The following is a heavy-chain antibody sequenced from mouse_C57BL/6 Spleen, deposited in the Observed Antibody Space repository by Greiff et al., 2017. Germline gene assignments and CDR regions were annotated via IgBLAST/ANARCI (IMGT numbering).Heavy chain of an antibody. CDR1: GYTFTSYW. J-gene: IGHJ4*01. CDR3: ARNGYDGFYAMDY. D-gene: IGHD2-2*01. Sequence: VQLQQPGAELVMPGASVKLSCKASGYTFTSYWMHWVKQRPGQGLEWIGEIDPSDSYTNYNQKFKGKSTLTVDKSSSTAYMQLSRLTSEDSAVYYCARNGYDGFYAMDYGGQGTSVTVSS. CDR2: IDPSDSYT. V-gene: IGHV1-69*01.